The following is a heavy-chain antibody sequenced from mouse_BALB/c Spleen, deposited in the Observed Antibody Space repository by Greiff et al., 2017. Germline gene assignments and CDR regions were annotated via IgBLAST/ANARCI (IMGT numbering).Heavy chain of an antibody. V-gene: IGHV5-6-3*01. CDR2: INSNGGST. CDR3: ARGDYYGRFAY. Sequence: VMLVESGGGLVQPGGSLKLSCAASGFTFSSYGMSWVRQTPDKRLELVATINSNGGSTYYPDSVKGRFTISRDNAKNTLYLQMSSLKSEDTAMYYCARGDYYGRFAYWGQGTLVTVSA. J-gene: IGHJ3*01. CDR1: GFTFSSYG. D-gene: IGHD1-1*01.